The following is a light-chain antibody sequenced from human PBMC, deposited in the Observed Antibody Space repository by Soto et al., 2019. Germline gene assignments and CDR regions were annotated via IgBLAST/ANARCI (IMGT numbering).Light chain of an antibody. CDR1: HSFSSY. J-gene: IGKJ1*01. Sequence: DIQMTQSPSSLSASVGDRVTITCRTSHSFSSYLNWYRQKPAKAPKLLIYAASSLESGVPSRFRGSGSGTDFPLTIRSLQPEDFAPYYWQQSSSTPLTFAQGTKVE. V-gene: IGKV1-39*01. CDR3: QQSSSTPLT. CDR2: AAS.